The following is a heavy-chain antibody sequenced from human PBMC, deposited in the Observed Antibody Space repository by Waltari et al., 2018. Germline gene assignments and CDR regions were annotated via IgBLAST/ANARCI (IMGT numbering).Heavy chain of an antibody. J-gene: IGHJ4*02. CDR1: GGSFSGYY. D-gene: IGHD2-21*01. V-gene: IGHV4-34*01. Sequence: QVQLQQWGAGLLKPSETLSLTCAVYGGSFSGYYWSWIRQPPGKGLELIGEINQSGSTNYHPSLKSRVTRSVDTSKNQFSLKLSSVTAADTAVYYCARGSYCGGDCYQQGYFDYWGQGTLVTVSS. CDR3: ARGSYCGGDCYQQGYFDY. CDR2: INQSGST.